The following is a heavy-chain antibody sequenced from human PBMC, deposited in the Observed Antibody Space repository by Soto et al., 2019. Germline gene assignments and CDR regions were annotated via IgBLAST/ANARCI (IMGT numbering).Heavy chain of an antibody. J-gene: IGHJ4*02. V-gene: IGHV4-61*01. Sequence: QVQLQESGPGLVKPSETLSLTCTVSGGSVSSGSYYWSWIRQPPGKGLEWIGYIYYSGSTNYNPSLKSRVTISVYTSQNQFSLKLSSVTSADTAVYYCARDTREGYSYGLYYFDYWGQGTLVTVS. D-gene: IGHD5-18*01. CDR3: ARDTREGYSYGLYYFDY. CDR2: IYYSGST. CDR1: GGSVSSGSYY.